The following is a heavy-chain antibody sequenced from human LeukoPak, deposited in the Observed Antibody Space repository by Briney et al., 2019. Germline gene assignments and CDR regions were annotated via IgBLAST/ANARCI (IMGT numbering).Heavy chain of an antibody. CDR1: GYTFSGYY. CDR2: ISPNTGGT. CDR3: AREKQWLVTRPANWFDP. J-gene: IGHJ5*02. D-gene: IGHD6-19*01. V-gene: IGHV1-2*02. Sequence: ASVKVSFKASGYTFSGYYTHWVRQAPGQGLEWMGWISPNTGGTNSAQKFQGRVTMTRDTSISTAYMELNSLRPDDTAVYYCAREKQWLVTRPANWFDPWGQGTLVTVSS.